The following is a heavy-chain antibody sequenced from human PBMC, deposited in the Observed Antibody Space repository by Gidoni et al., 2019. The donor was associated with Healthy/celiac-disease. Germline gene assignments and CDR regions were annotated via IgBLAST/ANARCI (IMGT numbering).Heavy chain of an antibody. Sequence: QVQLVESGGGLVKPGGSLRLSCAASGSTFSDYYMSWIRQAPGQGLEWVSYISSSSSYTNYADSVKGRFTISRDNAKNSLYLQMNSLRAENTAVYYCARDSHGDYYYYGMDVWGQGTTVTVSS. CDR3: ARDSHGDYYYYGMDV. CDR2: ISSSSSYT. J-gene: IGHJ6*02. CDR1: GSTFSDYY. V-gene: IGHV3-11*05. D-gene: IGHD4-17*01.